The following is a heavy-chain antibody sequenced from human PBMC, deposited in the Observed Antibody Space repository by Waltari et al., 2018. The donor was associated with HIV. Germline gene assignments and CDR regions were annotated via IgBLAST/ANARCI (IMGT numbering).Heavy chain of an antibody. J-gene: IGHJ5*02. CDR1: GYTFPDYY. Sequence: QVQLVQFGAAVKKPGASVKVSCKASGYTFPDYYLHWVRRAPGQGLEWMGWINPKSGGTKYAQKFQGRVTMTTDTSISTAYMEVRMLISDDTAVYFCAGSHSSGWYVWFDPWGQGTLVTVS. V-gene: IGHV1-2*02. D-gene: IGHD6-19*01. CDR3: AGSHSSGWYVWFDP. CDR2: INPKSGGT.